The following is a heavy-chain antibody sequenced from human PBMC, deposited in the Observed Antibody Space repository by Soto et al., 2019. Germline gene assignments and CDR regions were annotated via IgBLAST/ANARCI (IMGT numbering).Heavy chain of an antibody. CDR3: ARVESLNWFDP. V-gene: IGHV4-59*01. D-gene: IGHD3-3*01. CDR2: IYYSGST. Sequence: SSETLSLTCTVSGGSISSYYWSWIRQPPGKGLEWIGYIYYSGSTNYNPSLKSRVTISVDTSKNQFSLKLSSVTAADTAVYYCARVESLNWFDPWGQGTLVTVSS. J-gene: IGHJ5*02. CDR1: GGSISSYY.